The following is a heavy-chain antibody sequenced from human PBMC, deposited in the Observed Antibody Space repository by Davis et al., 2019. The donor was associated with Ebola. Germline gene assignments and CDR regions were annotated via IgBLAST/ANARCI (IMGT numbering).Heavy chain of an antibody. D-gene: IGHD2-15*01. CDR1: GFTFSDYY. CDR2: ISGSGGST. Sequence: GESLKISCAASGFTFSDYYMSWVRQAPGKGLEWVSAISGSGGSTYYADSVKGRFTISRDNFKNTLYLQMNSLRAEDTAVYYCAKDLVSIRVVSFDYWGQGTLVTVSS. J-gene: IGHJ4*02. CDR3: AKDLVSIRVVSFDY. V-gene: IGHV3-23*01.